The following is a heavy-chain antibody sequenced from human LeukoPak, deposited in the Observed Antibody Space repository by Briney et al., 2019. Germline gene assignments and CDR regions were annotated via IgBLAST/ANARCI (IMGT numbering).Heavy chain of an antibody. CDR3: AKDNYDILTGYLGD. J-gene: IGHJ4*02. CDR2: ISWNSGSI. D-gene: IGHD3-9*01. V-gene: IGHV3-9*03. CDR1: GFTFDDYA. Sequence: PGRSLRLSCAASGFTFDDYAMHLVRQAPGKGLEWVSGISWNSGSIGYADSVKGRFTISRDNAKNSLYLHMNSLRAEDMALYYCAKDNYDILTGYLGDWGQGTLVTVSS.